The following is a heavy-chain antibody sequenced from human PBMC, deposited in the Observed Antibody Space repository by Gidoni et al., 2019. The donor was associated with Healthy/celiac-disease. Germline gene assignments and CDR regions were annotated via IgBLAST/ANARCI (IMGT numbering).Heavy chain of an antibody. D-gene: IGHD3-10*01. CDR2: IGDDGSNK. V-gene: IGHV3-33*01. J-gene: IGHJ6*02. CDR1: GFTFSSYG. Sequence: QVQLVESGGGVVQPGRSLRLSCSASGFTFSSYGMTWVRPAPGKGLEWVAVIGDDGSNKDYADAVKGRFTISRDNSKNTRYLQMNSLRAEDTAVYYWARDLEEDGSGSYPSRPYYYYYGMDVWGQGTTVTVSS. CDR3: ARDLEEDGSGSYPSRPYYYYYGMDV.